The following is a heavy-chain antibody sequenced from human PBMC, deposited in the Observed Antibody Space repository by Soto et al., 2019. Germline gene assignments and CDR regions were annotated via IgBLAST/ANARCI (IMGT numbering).Heavy chain of an antibody. CDR1: GGSGSYY. J-gene: IGHJ3*01. Sequence: PSETLSLTCTVSGGSGSYYWAWIRQPPGRGLEYIGSVHDSGSTYYSPSLKRRLNLSADMSKNQLSLRLTSVTAADTAVYYCARQGSCSGDNCFSFLYSFDVWARGTVVTVSS. CDR3: ARQGSCSGDNCFSFLYSFDV. CDR2: VHDSGST. D-gene: IGHD2-15*01. V-gene: IGHV4-39*01.